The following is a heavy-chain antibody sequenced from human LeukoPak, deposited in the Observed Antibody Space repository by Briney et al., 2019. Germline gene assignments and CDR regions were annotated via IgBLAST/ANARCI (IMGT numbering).Heavy chain of an antibody. CDR1: GGTFSSYA. CDR3: ASSRASMPFDI. D-gene: IGHD2-8*01. J-gene: IGHJ3*02. CDR2: IIPILGIA. V-gene: IGHV1-69*04. Sequence: SVKVSCKASGGTFSSYAISWVRQAPGQGLEWMGRIIPILGIANYAQKFQGRVTITADKSTSTAYMELSSLRSEDTAVYYCASSRASMPFDIWGQGTMVTVSS.